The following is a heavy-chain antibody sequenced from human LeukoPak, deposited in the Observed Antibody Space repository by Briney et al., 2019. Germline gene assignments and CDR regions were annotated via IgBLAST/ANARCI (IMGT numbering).Heavy chain of an antibody. Sequence: PGGSLRLSCAASGFAFSSYWMSWVRQAPGKGLEWVANMKQDGSEKYYVDSVKGRFTISRDNAKNSLCLQMNSLRAEDTAVYYCARDLGYGDLMDYWGQGTLVTVSS. D-gene: IGHD4-17*01. V-gene: IGHV3-7*01. CDR1: GFAFSSYW. CDR3: ARDLGYGDLMDY. CDR2: MKQDGSEK. J-gene: IGHJ4*02.